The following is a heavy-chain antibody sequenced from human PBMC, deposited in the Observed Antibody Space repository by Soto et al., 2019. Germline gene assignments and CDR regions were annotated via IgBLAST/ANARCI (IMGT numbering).Heavy chain of an antibody. V-gene: IGHV1-69*13. CDR3: ARVLRGYTTSGLYYYYGMDV. J-gene: IGHJ6*02. Sequence: ASVKVSCKASGGTFSSYAISWVRQAPGQGLEWMGGIIPIFGTANYAQKFQGRVTITADESTSTAYMELSSLRSEDTAVYYCARVLRGYTTSGLYYYYGMDVWGQGTTVTVSS. D-gene: IGHD5-12*01. CDR2: IIPIFGTA. CDR1: GGTFSSYA.